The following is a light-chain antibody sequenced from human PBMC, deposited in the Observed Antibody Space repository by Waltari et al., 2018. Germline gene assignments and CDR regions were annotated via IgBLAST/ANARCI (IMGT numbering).Light chain of an antibody. CDR2: DVS. Sequence: QSALTQPASVSGSPGQSVTISCTGASSDIGRYDIVSWYQQHPGNAPKLIICDVSKRPSGVSDRFSGSKSGDTASLTISGLQFEDEADYYCCSYAGNYIWVFSGGTRLTVL. CDR1: SSDIGRYDI. CDR3: CSYAGNYIWV. J-gene: IGLJ3*02. V-gene: IGLV2-23*02.